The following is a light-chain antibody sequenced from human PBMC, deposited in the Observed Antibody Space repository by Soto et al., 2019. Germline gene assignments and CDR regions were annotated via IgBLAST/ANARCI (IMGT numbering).Light chain of an antibody. CDR1: QSVSSN. CDR3: QQYNNWPRT. V-gene: IGKV3-15*01. J-gene: IGKJ2*01. CDR2: GAS. Sequence: DRVMTQSPGALSLYPGERATLSCRASQSVSSNLAWYQQKPGQAPRLLIYGASTRAAGIPARFSGSGSGTEFTLTISSLQSEDFAVYYCQQYNNWPRTFGQGT.